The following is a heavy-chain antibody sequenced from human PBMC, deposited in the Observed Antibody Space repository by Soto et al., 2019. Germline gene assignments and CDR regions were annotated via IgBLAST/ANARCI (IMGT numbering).Heavy chain of an antibody. J-gene: IGHJ6*02. CDR3: ARDPGYSSSGNGLDV. CDR2: ISSYNGHT. CDR1: GYTYINYG. D-gene: IGHD6-19*01. V-gene: IGHV1-18*01. Sequence: GASVKVSCKASGYTYINYGISWVRQAPGQGLEWMGWISSYNGHTNYAQDFQGRLTMTTDTSTSTTYMELRSLTSDDTALYYCARDPGYSSSGNGLDVWGQGTTVTVSS.